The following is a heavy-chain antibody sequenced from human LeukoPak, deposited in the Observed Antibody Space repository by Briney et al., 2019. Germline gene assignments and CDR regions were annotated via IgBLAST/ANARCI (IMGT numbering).Heavy chain of an antibody. V-gene: IGHV4-4*07. D-gene: IGHD6-13*01. CDR3: ARRVAAAAPFDY. J-gene: IGHJ4*02. Sequence: SETLSLTCAVSGGSISSSYYWSWIRQPAGKGLEWIGRIHTSGSTNYNPSLKSRVTMSVDTSKNQFSLKLSSVTAADTAVYYCARRVAAAAPFDYWGQGTLVTVSS. CDR2: IHTSGST. CDR1: GGSISSSYY.